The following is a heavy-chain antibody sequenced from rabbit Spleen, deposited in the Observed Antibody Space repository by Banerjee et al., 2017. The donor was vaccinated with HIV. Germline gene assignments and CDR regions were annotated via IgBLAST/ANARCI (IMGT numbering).Heavy chain of an antibody. Sequence: QSLEESGGDLVKPGASLALTCTASGFSFSSSYYMCWVRQAPGKGLEWIGCIYTDGSGSTAYASWAKGRFTISRTSSTTVALQMTSLTAADTATYFCVRGWSGGIDNYVDYFNLWGPGTLVTVS. D-gene: IGHD4-2*01. CDR3: VRGWSGGIDNYVDYFNL. V-gene: IGHV1S40*01. CDR1: GFSFSSSYY. CDR2: IYTDGSGST. J-gene: IGHJ4*01.